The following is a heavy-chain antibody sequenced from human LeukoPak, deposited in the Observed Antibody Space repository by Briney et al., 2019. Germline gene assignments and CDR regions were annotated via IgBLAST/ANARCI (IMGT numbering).Heavy chain of an antibody. D-gene: IGHD1-26*01. V-gene: IGHV3-21*01. CDR3: ARAHIQDYTIVGLVDH. CDR2: ISSRSTYA. CDR1: GFTFSDYS. Sequence: PGGSLRLSCAASGFTFSDYSMNWVRQAPGQGLEWVSSISSRSTYAYHADSVRGRFTISRDSAKNSLFLQMDSLRVEDTAVYYCARAHIQDYTIVGLVDHWGQGTLVTVSS. J-gene: IGHJ5*02.